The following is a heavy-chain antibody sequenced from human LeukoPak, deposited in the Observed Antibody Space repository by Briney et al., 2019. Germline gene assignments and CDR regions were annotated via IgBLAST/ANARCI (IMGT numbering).Heavy chain of an antibody. D-gene: IGHD1-7*01. CDR3: ATIAGTAGTGYYYYMDV. CDR2: FDPEDGET. Sequence: ASVKVSCKVSGYTLTELSMHWVRQAPGKGLEWMGGFDPEDGETIYAQKFQGRVTMTEDTSTDTAYMELSSLRSEDTAVYYCATIAGTAGTGYYYYMDVWGKGTTVTVSS. J-gene: IGHJ6*03. V-gene: IGHV1-24*01. CDR1: GYTLTELS.